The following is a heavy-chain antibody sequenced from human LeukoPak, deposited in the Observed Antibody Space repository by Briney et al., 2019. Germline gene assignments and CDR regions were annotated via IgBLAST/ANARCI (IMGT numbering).Heavy chain of an antibody. CDR2: ISYDGSNK. D-gene: IGHD6-19*01. CDR3: AKVRWDNSGWYYLDY. CDR1: GFTFSSYA. V-gene: IGHV3-30*04. J-gene: IGHJ4*02. Sequence: PGRSLRLSCAASGFTFSSYAMHWVRQAPGKGLEWVAVISYDGSNKYYADSVKGRFTISKDNSKNTLYLQMNSLRAEDTAVYYCAKVRWDNSGWYYLDYWGQGTLVTVSS.